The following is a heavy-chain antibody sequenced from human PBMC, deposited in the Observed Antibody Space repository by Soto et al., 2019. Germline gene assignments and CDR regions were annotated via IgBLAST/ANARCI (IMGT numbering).Heavy chain of an antibody. J-gene: IGHJ3*02. CDR3: ARAGQNVLRFWRDAFDI. CDR2: ISYDGSNK. Sequence: GGSLRLSCAASGFTFSSYAMHWVRQAPGKGLEWVAVISYDGSNKYYADSVKGRFTISRDNSKNTLYLQMNSLRAEDTAVYYCARAGQNVLRFWRDAFDIWGQGTMVTVSS. CDR1: GFTFSSYA. V-gene: IGHV3-30-3*01. D-gene: IGHD3-3*01.